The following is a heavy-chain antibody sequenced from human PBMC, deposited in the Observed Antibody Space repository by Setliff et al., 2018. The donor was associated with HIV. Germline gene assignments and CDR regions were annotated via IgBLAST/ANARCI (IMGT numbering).Heavy chain of an antibody. CDR2: IYSDGST. V-gene: IGHV3-66*02. D-gene: IGHD3-3*01. Sequence: GGSLRLSCAASGFTVSSHYMSWVRQAPGKGLEWVSTIYSDGSTYHADSVKGRFTLSRDDSKNTLYLQMGSLRTEDMAVYYCARSPFYNFWSGYSDYWGQGTLVTVSS. CDR1: GFTVSSHY. CDR3: ARSPFYNFWSGYSDY. J-gene: IGHJ4*02.